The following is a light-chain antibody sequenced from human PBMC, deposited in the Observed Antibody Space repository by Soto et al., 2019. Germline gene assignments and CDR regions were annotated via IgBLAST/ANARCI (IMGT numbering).Light chain of an antibody. Sequence: AIQFTQSPSSLSASVGDRVTITCRASQGISSALVWYQQKPGKAPNLLIYDASTLESGVPSRFSGSGYGTDFTLTISSLQPEDFATYYCQQFNDYPLTFGGGTKVDI. CDR2: DAS. V-gene: IGKV1D-13*01. CDR3: QQFNDYPLT. J-gene: IGKJ4*01. CDR1: QGISSA.